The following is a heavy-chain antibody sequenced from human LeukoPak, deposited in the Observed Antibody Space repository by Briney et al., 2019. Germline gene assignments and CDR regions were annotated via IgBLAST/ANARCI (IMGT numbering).Heavy chain of an antibody. D-gene: IGHD6-19*01. CDR3: ANEGHSSGCPSRFDP. J-gene: IGHJ5*02. Sequence: GGSLRLSCAASGFTFSSYAMSWVRQAPGKGLEWVSAISGSGGSTYYADSVKGRFTISRDNSKNTLYLQMNSLRAEDTAVYYCANEGHSSGCPSRFDPWGQGTLVTVSS. CDR1: GFTFSSYA. V-gene: IGHV3-23*01. CDR2: ISGSGGST.